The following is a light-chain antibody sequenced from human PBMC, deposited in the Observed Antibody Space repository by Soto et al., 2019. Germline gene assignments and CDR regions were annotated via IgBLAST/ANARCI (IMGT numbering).Light chain of an antibody. CDR2: AAS. CDR3: KQSYSTPYT. CDR1: QSISSY. Sequence: DIQMTQSPAALSADVGHRATITFPASQSISSYLNWYQQKPGKAPKLLIYAASSLQSGVPSRFSGSGSGTDFTLTISSLQTEDFATYSCKQSYSTPYTLGQGTKVDIK. J-gene: IGKJ2*01. V-gene: IGKV1-39*01.